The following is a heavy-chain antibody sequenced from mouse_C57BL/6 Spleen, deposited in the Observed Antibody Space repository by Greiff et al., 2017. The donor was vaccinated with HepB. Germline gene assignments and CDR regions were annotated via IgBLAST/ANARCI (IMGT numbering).Heavy chain of an antibody. V-gene: IGHV1-4*01. Sequence: QVQLQQSGAELARPGASVKMSCKASGYTFTSYTMHWVKQRPGQGLEWIGYINPSSGYTKYNQKFKDKATLTADKSSSTAYMQLSSLTSEDSSVYYCATGDGAWFAYWGQGTLVTVSA. D-gene: IGHD1-1*01. CDR3: ATGDGAWFAY. CDR2: INPSSGYT. CDR1: GYTFTSYT. J-gene: IGHJ3*01.